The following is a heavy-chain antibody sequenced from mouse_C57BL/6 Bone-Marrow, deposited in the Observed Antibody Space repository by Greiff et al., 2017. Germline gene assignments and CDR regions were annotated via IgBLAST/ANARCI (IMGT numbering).Heavy chain of an antibody. CDR1: GYTFTSYW. Sequence: VQLQQPGAELVKPGASVKLSCKASGYTFTSYWMHWVKQRPGQGLEWIGMIHPNSGSTNYNEKFKDKATLTVDKSSSTAYMQLSSLTSEDSAVYYCARWGGTFDYWGQGTTLTVSS. CDR2: IHPNSGST. CDR3: ARWGGTFDY. J-gene: IGHJ2*01. V-gene: IGHV1-64*01. D-gene: IGHD3-3*01.